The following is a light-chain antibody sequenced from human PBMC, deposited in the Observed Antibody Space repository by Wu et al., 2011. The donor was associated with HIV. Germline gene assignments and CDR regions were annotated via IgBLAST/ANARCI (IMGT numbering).Light chain of an antibody. J-gene: IGKJ2*01. V-gene: IGKV3-20*01. CDR2: GTS. Sequence: EIVLTQSPGTLSVSPGESVSLPCRASQTVGDMSVAWYQQKTGQAPRLLIYGTSNRATGIGDRFSGSGSGTDFTLTINRLEPEDFAVYYCKLYGSSPYTFGQGTKLEIK. CDR3: KLYGSSPYT. CDR1: QTVGDMS.